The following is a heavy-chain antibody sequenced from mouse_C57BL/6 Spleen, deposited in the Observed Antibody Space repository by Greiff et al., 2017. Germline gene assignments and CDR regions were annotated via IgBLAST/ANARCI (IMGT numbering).Heavy chain of an antibody. CDR2: IDPSDSYT. Sequence: QVQLQQPGAELVKPGASVKLSCKASGYTFTSYWMPWVKQRPGQGLEWIGEIDPSDSYTNYNQYFKGKATLTVDTYSSTAYMQLSSRTSEDSAVYYCARWLLIDYAMDYWGQGTSVTVSS. CDR3: ARWLLIDYAMDY. V-gene: IGHV1-50*01. D-gene: IGHD2-3*01. CDR1: GYTFTSYW. J-gene: IGHJ4*01.